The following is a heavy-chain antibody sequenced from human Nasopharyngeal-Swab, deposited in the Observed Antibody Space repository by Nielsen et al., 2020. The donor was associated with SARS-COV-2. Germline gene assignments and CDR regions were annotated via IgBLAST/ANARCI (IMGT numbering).Heavy chain of an antibody. J-gene: IGHJ4*02. CDR2: ISSNGGST. CDR1: GFTFSSYT. Sequence: GESLKVSCSASGFTFSSYTMHWVRQAPGKGLEPVSAISSNGGSTYYADSVKGRFTISRDNSKNTLNLQMSSLRAEDTAVYYCVKDRGAHSVVVVAASWGQGTLVTVSS. CDR3: VKDRGAHSVVVVAAS. D-gene: IGHD2-15*01. V-gene: IGHV3-64D*06.